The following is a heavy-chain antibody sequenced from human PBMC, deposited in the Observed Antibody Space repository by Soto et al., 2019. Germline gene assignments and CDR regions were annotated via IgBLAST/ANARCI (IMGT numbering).Heavy chain of an antibody. Sequence: PSETLSLTCTVSGGSISSYYWSWIRQPAGKGLEWIGRIYTSGSTNYNPSLKSRVTMSVDTSKNQFSLKLSSVTAADTAVYYCASLTPRCSGGSCLDYWGQGTLVTVSS. CDR2: IYTSGST. D-gene: IGHD2-15*01. J-gene: IGHJ4*02. CDR1: GGSISSYY. CDR3: ASLTPRCSGGSCLDY. V-gene: IGHV4-4*07.